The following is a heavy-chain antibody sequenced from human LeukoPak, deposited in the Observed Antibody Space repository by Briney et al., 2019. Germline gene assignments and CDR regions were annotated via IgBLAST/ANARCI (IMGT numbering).Heavy chain of an antibody. V-gene: IGHV4-4*02. Sequence: SETLSLTCAVSGGSISSSNWWSWVRQPPGKGLEWIGYIYSGSTNYNPSLKSRVTISVDTSKNQFSLKLSSVTAADTAVYYCARSRLGWFDPWGQGTLVTVSS. CDR3: ARSRLGWFDP. CDR2: IYSGST. CDR1: GGSISSSNW. J-gene: IGHJ5*02. D-gene: IGHD3-22*01.